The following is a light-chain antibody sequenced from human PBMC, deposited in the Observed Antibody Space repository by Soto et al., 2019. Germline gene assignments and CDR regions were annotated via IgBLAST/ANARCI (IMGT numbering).Light chain of an antibody. J-gene: IGLJ1*01. CDR1: SSDVGAYDY. CDR3: SSSTTSSTRV. CDR2: EVS. Sequence: QSALTQPASVSGSPGQSITISCTGTSSDVGAYDYVSWYQQHPDQAPKLMIYEVSYRPSGVSNRFSGSKSVNTATLTISGLQAEDEADYYCSSSTTSSTRVFGTGTKVTVL. V-gene: IGLV2-14*03.